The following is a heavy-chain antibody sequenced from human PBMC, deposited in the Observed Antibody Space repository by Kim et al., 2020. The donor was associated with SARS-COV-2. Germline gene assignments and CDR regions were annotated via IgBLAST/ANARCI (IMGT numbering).Heavy chain of an antibody. V-gene: IGHV1-3*01. D-gene: IGHD3-10*01. CDR1: GYTFTSYA. CDR3: ARDHGSGSYYFSY. Sequence: ASVKVSCKASGYTFTSYAMHWVRQAPGQRLEGMGWINAGNGNTKYSQKFQGRVTITRDTSASTAYMELSSLRSEDTAVYYCARDHGSGSYYFSYWGQGTLVTVSS. J-gene: IGHJ4*02. CDR2: INAGNGNT.